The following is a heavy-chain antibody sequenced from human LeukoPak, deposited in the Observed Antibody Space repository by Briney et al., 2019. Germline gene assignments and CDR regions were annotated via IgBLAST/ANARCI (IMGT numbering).Heavy chain of an antibody. D-gene: IGHD6-19*01. J-gene: IGHJ4*02. V-gene: IGHV3-23*01. CDR3: AKTTVSSGWYYFDY. CDR1: GFIFSSYA. Sequence: GGSLRLSCAASGFIFSSYAMNWVRQAPGKGLEWVSVISYSGSSTYYADSVKGRFTTSRDNSKNTLYLQMNSLRAEDTAVYYCAKTTVSSGWYYFDYWGQGTLVTVSS. CDR2: ISYSGSST.